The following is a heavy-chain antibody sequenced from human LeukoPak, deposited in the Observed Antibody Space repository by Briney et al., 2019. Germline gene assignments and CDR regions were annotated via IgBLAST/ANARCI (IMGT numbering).Heavy chain of an antibody. J-gene: IGHJ6*02. Sequence: SETLSLTCTVSGGSISSGGYYWSWIRQHPGKGLEWIGYIYYSGSTYYNPSLKSRVTISVDTSKNQFSLKLSSVTAADTAVYYCARVSCSGGSCYRYYGMDVWGQGTTVTVSS. CDR1: GGSISSGGYY. V-gene: IGHV4-31*03. CDR2: IYYSGST. CDR3: ARVSCSGGSCYRYYGMDV. D-gene: IGHD2-15*01.